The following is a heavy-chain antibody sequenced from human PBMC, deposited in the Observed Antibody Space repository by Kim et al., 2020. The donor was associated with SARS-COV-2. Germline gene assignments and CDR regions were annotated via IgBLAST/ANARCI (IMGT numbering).Heavy chain of an antibody. V-gene: IGHV1-69*13. CDR1: GGTFSSYA. Sequence: SVKVSCKASGGTFSSYAISWVRQAPGQGLEWMGGIIPIFGTANYAQKFQGRVTITADESTSTAYMELSSLRSEDTAVYYCARGAPYGDYSLDYWYFDLWGRGTLVTVSS. CDR3: ARGAPYGDYSLDYWYFDL. D-gene: IGHD4-17*01. J-gene: IGHJ2*01. CDR2: IIPIFGTA.